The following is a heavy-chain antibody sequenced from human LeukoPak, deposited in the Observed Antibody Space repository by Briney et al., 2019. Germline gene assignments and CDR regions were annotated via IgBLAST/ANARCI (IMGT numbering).Heavy chain of an antibody. CDR2: INTNTGNP. Sequence: ASVKVSCKASGYTFTSYDINWVRQATGQGLEWMGWINTNTGNPTYAQGFTGRFVFSLDTSVSTAYLQISSLKAEDTAVYYCASSRWLRYFDYWGQGTLVTVSS. D-gene: IGHD5-12*01. CDR1: GYTFTSYD. CDR3: ASSRWLRYFDY. V-gene: IGHV7-4-1*02. J-gene: IGHJ4*02.